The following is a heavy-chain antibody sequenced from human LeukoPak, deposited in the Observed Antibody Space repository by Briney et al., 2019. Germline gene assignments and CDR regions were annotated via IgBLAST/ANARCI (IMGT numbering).Heavy chain of an antibody. J-gene: IGHJ4*02. Sequence: GGSLRLSCAASGFTFSSYAMSWVRQAPGKGLEWVSAISGSGGSTYYADSVKGRFTISRDNSKNTLYLQMNSLRAEDTAVYYCARGPFGSGSYYPFYWGQGTLVTVSS. V-gene: IGHV3-23*01. CDR3: ARGPFGSGSYYPFY. CDR1: GFTFSSYA. CDR2: ISGSGGST. D-gene: IGHD3-10*01.